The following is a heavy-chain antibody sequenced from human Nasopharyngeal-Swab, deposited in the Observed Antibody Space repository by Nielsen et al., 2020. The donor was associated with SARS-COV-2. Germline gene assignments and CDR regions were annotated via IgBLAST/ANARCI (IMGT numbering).Heavy chain of an antibody. CDR3: ARGLSGIVPAPILGLGPYYYYYYMDV. J-gene: IGHJ6*03. Sequence: GSLRLSCAASGFTFDNYWMNWIRQPPGKGLEWIGEINHSGSTNYNPSLKSRVTLSVDTSMNQVSLEVSSVTAADTAVYYCARGLSGIVPAPILGLGPYYYYYYMDVWGKGTTVTVSS. CDR1: GFTFDNYW. V-gene: IGHV4-34*01. D-gene: IGHD2-2*01. CDR2: INHSGST.